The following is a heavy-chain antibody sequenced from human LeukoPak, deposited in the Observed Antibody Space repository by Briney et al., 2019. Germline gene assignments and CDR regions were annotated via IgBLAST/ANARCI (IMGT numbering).Heavy chain of an antibody. D-gene: IGHD3-22*01. CDR2: INHSGST. CDR1: GGSFSGYY. J-gene: IGHJ4*02. V-gene: IGHV4-34*01. CDR3: ARARFGYYYASSGYNRNCFDY. Sequence: PSETLSLTCAVYGGSFSGYYWSWIRQPPGKGLEWIGEINHSGSTNYNPSLKSRVTISVDTSKNQFSLKLSSVTAADTAVYYCARARFGYYYASSGYNRNCFDYWGQGTLVTVSS.